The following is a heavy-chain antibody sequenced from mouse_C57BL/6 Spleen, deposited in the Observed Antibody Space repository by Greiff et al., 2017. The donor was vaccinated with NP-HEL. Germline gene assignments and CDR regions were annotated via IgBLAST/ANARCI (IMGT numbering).Heavy chain of an antibody. Sequence: VQLVESGPELVKPGASVKISCKASGYAFSSSWMNWVKQRPGKGLGWIGRIYPGDGDTNYNGKFKGKATLTADKSSSTAYMQLSSLTSEDSAVYFCARRGHAMDYWGQGTSVTVSS. CDR3: ARRGHAMDY. CDR1: GYAFSSSW. CDR2: IYPGDGDT. J-gene: IGHJ4*01. D-gene: IGHD3-3*01. V-gene: IGHV1-82*01.